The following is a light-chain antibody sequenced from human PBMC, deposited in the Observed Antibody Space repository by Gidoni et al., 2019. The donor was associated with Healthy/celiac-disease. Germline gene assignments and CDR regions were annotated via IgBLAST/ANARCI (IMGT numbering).Light chain of an antibody. J-gene: IGLJ1*01. Sequence: SYELTQPSSVSVSPGQTASITCSGDKLGDKYACWHQQKPGQSPVLVIYHDSKRPSGIPERFSGSNSGNTATLTISGTQAMDEANYYCQAWDSSTANYVFGTGTKVTVL. CDR1: KLGDKY. CDR2: HDS. V-gene: IGLV3-1*01. CDR3: QAWDSSTANYV.